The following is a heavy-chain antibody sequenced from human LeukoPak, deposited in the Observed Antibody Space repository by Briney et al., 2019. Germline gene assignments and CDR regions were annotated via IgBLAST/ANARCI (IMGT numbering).Heavy chain of an antibody. CDR3: AKDQYNWNDGNFDY. D-gene: IGHD1-1*01. Sequence: GESLRLSCAASGFSFSSYWMNWVRQAPGKGLVWVAHINTDGRTTTYADSVKGRFTISRDNSKNTLYLQMNSLRAEDTAVYYCAKDQYNWNDGNFDYWGQGTLVTVSS. CDR1: GFSFSSYW. J-gene: IGHJ4*02. V-gene: IGHV3-74*01. CDR2: INTDGRTT.